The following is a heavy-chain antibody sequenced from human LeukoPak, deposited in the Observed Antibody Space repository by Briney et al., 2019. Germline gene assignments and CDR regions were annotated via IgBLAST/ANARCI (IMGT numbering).Heavy chain of an antibody. CDR3: ARAGTGTGYYYYMDV. J-gene: IGHJ6*03. D-gene: IGHD1-1*01. CDR2: IYHSGST. Sequence: SETLSLTCTVSGGSISSSSYYWGWIRQPPGKGLEWIGSIYHSGSTYYNPSLKSRVTISVDTSKNQFSLKLSSVTAADTAVYYCARAGTGTGYYYYMDVWGKGTTVTVSS. V-gene: IGHV4-39*07. CDR1: GGSISSSSYY.